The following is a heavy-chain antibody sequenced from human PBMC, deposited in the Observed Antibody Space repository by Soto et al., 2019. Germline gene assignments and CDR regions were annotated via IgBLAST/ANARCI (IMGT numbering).Heavy chain of an antibody. CDR3: AKDPNIGVVTAYIDY. CDR2: ISGSGGST. V-gene: IGHV3-23*01. Sequence: GGSLRLSCAASGFPFSSYAMSWVRQALGKGLEWVSAISGSGGSTYYADSVKGRFTISRDNSKNTLYLQMNSLRAEDTAVYYCAKDPNIGVVTAYIDYWGQGTLVTVSS. J-gene: IGHJ4*02. D-gene: IGHD2-21*02. CDR1: GFPFSSYA.